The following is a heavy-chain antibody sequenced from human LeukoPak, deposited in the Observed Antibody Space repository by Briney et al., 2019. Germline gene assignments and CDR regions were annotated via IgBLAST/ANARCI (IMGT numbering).Heavy chain of an antibody. D-gene: IGHD3-10*01. Sequence: SVKVSCKASGGTFSSYAISWVRQAPGQGLEWMGGIIPIFGTANYAQKFQGRVTITTDESTSTAYMELSSLRSEDTAVYYCAREGVTSQFIYYFDYWGQGTLVTVSS. CDR3: AREGVTSQFIYYFDY. J-gene: IGHJ4*02. V-gene: IGHV1-69*05. CDR1: GGTFSSYA. CDR2: IIPIFGTA.